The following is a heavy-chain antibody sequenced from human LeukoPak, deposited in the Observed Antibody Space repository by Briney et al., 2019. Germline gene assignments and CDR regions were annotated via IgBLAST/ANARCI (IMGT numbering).Heavy chain of an antibody. CDR3: ARDSIAVAGDYYYGMDV. CDR1: GGSISSYY. V-gene: IGHV4-4*07. D-gene: IGHD6-19*01. Sequence: PSETLSLTCTVSGGSISSYYWSWIRQPAGKGLEWIGRIYTSGSTNYNPSLKSRVTMSVDTSKNQFSLKLSSVTAADTAVYYCARDSIAVAGDYYYGMDVWGRGTTVTVSS. CDR2: IYTSGST. J-gene: IGHJ6*02.